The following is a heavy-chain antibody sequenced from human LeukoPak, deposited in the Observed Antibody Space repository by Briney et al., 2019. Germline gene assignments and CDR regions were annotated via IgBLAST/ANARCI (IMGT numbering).Heavy chain of an antibody. Sequence: SGPTLVSPAQGVTLTCSFSGFSRGTSGGGVEWIRHPPGRGRAWVALIYWNGDKHYCPSLTRRLTLPKATSNHQLLLQVTNMDPAHTPTYYCAHNYHARWYQLQGGPFSNWGQGLLVTVSS. J-gene: IGHJ4*02. CDR1: GFSRGTSGGG. V-gene: IGHV2-5*01. D-gene: IGHD6-13*01. CDR3: AHNYHARWYQLQGGPFSN. CDR2: IYWNGDK.